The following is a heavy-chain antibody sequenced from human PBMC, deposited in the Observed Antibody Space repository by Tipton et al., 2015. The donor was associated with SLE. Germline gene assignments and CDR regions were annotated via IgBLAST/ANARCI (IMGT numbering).Heavy chain of an antibody. Sequence: QVQLVQSGPEVKMPGASVKVSCKASGYTFTAYYMHWVRQAPGQGLEWMGWINVNSGGTNFAQKFQGRVTMTRDTSISTAYMELTSLRSDDTAVYYCARDRANWGSADAFDIWGQGTMVTVSS. J-gene: IGHJ3*02. V-gene: IGHV1-2*02. CDR1: GYTFTAYY. D-gene: IGHD7-27*01. CDR2: INVNSGGT. CDR3: ARDRANWGSADAFDI.